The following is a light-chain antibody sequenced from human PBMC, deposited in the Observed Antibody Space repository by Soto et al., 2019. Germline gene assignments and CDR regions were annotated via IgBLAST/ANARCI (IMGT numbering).Light chain of an antibody. CDR3: QLANKFPFT. J-gene: IGKJ3*01. Sequence: DIQMTQSPSSVSASVGDRVTITCRASQDIGSWLAWYQQKPGKAPKLLISATSNLHSGVPSRFSGSGFGTDFTLSIRGLQPEDFATYYCQLANKFPFTFGPGTTLDIK. CDR1: QDIGSW. V-gene: IGKV1-12*01. CDR2: ATS.